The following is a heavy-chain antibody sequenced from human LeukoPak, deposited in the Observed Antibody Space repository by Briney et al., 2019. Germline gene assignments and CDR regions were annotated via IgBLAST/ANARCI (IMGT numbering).Heavy chain of an antibody. CDR2: IKEDGSEI. D-gene: IGHD3-10*01. CDR3: TRTPDGVDY. Sequence: PGGSLRPSCAASGLTFSNYWMTWVRQAPGKGLEWVANIKEDGSEIFYVDSVKGRFTISRDNARNSLYLQMNSLRAEDTAVYYCTRTPDGVDYWGQGTLVTVSS. J-gene: IGHJ4*02. CDR1: GLTFSNYW. V-gene: IGHV3-7*01.